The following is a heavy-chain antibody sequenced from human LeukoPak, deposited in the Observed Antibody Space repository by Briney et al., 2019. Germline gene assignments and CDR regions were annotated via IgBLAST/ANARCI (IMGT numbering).Heavy chain of an antibody. Sequence: KASETLSLTCSVSGGSISDYYWSWIRQPPGKGLEWIGYIYRGGTINYNPSVKSRVTMSLDTSKNQISLMLNSVTAADTAIYYCARHWLEAAKTYSYWFDPWGQGTLATVSS. CDR1: GGSISDYY. CDR3: ARHWLEAAKTYSYWFDP. CDR2: IYRGGTI. J-gene: IGHJ5*02. V-gene: IGHV4-4*09. D-gene: IGHD6-13*01.